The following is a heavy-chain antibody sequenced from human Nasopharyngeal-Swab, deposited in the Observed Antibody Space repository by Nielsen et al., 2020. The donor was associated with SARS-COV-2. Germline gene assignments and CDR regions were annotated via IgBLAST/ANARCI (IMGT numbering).Heavy chain of an antibody. V-gene: IGHV3-23*01. J-gene: IGHJ4*02. CDR2: ISGSGGST. CDR3: AKDQASGVFYY. CDR1: GLTFSSFA. D-gene: IGHD3-10*01. Sequence: GGSLRLSCAASGLTFSSFAMSWVRQAPGKGLEWVSAISGSGGSTYYADSVKGRFTISRDNSKTTLYLQMNRLRAEDTAVYYCAKDQASGVFYYWGQGTLVTVSS.